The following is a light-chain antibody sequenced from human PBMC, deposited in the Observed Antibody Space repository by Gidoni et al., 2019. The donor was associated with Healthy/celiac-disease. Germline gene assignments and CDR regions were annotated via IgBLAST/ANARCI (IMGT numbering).Light chain of an antibody. CDR2: GAS. V-gene: IGKV3-15*01. J-gene: IGKJ2*02. CDR1: QSVSSN. Sequence: EIVITQSPATLSLSPGERATLSCRASQSVSSNLAWYQQKPGQAPRLLIYGASTRATGIPARFSGSGSGTEFTLTISSLQSEDFAVYYCQQYNNWPPGTFGQGTKLEIK. CDR3: QQYNNWPPGT.